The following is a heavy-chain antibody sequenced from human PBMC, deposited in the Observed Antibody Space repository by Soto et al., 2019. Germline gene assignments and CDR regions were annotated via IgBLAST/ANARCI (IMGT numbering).Heavy chain of an antibody. CDR3: AKDPVLDVWGSYYYGMDV. V-gene: IGHV3-23*01. D-gene: IGHD3-16*01. CDR1: GFTFSSYA. Sequence: PGGSLRLSCAASGFTFSSYAMSWVRQAPGKGLEWVSAISGSGGSTYYADSVKGRFTISRDNSKNTLYLQMNSPRAEDTAVYYCAKDPVLDVWGSYYYGMDVWGQGTTVTVSS. CDR2: ISGSGGST. J-gene: IGHJ6*02.